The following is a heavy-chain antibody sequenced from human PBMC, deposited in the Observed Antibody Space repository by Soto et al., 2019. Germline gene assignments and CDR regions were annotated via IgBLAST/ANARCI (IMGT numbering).Heavy chain of an antibody. J-gene: IGHJ4*02. D-gene: IGHD3-10*01. CDR3: ARVSRYGSGSFPGDY. Sequence: GGSLRLSCAASGFTFSDYYMSWIRQAPGKGLEWVSYISSSGSTIYYADSVKGRFTISRDNAKNSLYLQMNSLRAEDTAVYYCARVSRYGSGSFPGDYWGQGTLVTVSS. CDR2: ISSSGSTI. V-gene: IGHV3-11*01. CDR1: GFTFSDYY.